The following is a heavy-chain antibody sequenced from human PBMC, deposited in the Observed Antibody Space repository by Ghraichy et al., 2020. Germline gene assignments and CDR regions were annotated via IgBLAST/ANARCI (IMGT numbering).Heavy chain of an antibody. Sequence: GESLNISCAASGFTFSSYSMNWVRQAPGKGLEWVSSISSSSSYIYYANSVKGRFTISRDNAKNSLYLQMNSLRADDTAVYYCARDRHDFWSGYLPPPYCGQGTLVTVSS. V-gene: IGHV3-21*04. CDR1: GFTFSSYS. CDR2: ISSSSSYI. J-gene: IGHJ4*02. D-gene: IGHD3-3*01. CDR3: ARDRHDFWSGYLPPPY.